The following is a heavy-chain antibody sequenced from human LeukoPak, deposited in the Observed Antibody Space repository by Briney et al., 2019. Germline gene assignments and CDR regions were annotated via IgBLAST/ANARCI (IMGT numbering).Heavy chain of an antibody. CDR1: GYTFTDYF. CDR2: TSPKSGDR. J-gene: IGHJ4*02. Sequence: ASVKVSCKISGYTFTDYFIHWVRQAPGQGLEWMGWTSPKSGDRKCTQKFQGRVTMTRDTSISTVYMELDRLTFDDTAVYFCARDNYGTLDYWCQGSLVTVSS. V-gene: IGHV1-2*02. D-gene: IGHD4-17*01. CDR3: ARDNYGTLDY.